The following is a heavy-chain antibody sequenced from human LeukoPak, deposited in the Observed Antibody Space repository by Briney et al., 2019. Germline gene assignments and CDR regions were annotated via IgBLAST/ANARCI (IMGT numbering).Heavy chain of an antibody. CDR1: GGSISSSSYY. J-gene: IGHJ4*02. Sequence: PSETLSLTCTVSGGSISSSSYYWGWIRQPPGKGLEGIGSIYYSGSTYYNPSLKSRVTISVDTSKNQFSLKLSSVTAADTAVYYCARRVVRGVINYWGQGTLVTVSS. CDR3: ARRVVRGVINY. D-gene: IGHD3-10*01. V-gene: IGHV4-39*01. CDR2: IYYSGST.